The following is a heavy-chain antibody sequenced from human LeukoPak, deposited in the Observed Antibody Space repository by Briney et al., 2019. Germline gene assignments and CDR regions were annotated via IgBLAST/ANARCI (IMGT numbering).Heavy chain of an antibody. CDR1: GYTLTELS. V-gene: IGHV1-24*01. Sequence: AASVKLSCNVSGYTLTELSMHWVRQAPGKGLEWMGGFDPEDGETIYAQKFQGRVTMTEDTSTDTAYMELSSLRSEDTAVYYCAADPGGSSSWQIPFGYWGQGTLVTVSS. CDR2: FDPEDGET. CDR3: AADPGGSSSWQIPFGY. D-gene: IGHD6-13*01. J-gene: IGHJ4*02.